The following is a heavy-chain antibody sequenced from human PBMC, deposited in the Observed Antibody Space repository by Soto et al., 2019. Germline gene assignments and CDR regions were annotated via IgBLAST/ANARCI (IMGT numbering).Heavy chain of an antibody. J-gene: IGHJ5*02. CDR2: ISGFDGDS. D-gene: IGHD1-1*01. V-gene: IGHV1-18*03. CDR1: GYTFTDFG. CDR3: ARDDDRWREAWVDP. Sequence: QVHLVQSGGEMKKLGASVKVSCKASGYTFTDFGISWVRQAPGQGIEWMGWISGFDGDSNYAQKFQGRVTWTTHTSATTAFMELTTLRSAALAISYCARDDDRWREAWVDPCCQGTVVIVTS.